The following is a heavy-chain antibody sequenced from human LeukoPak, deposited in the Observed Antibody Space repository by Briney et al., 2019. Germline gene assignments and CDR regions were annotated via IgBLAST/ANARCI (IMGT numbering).Heavy chain of an antibody. CDR1: GGSFSGYY. D-gene: IGHD3-22*01. Sequence: WETLSLTCAVYGGSFSGYYWSWIRQPPGKGLEWIGEINHSGSTNYNPSLKSRVTISVDMSKNQFSLRLSSVTAADTAVYYCASHYDSSGYYSYYWGQGTLVTVSS. CDR2: INHSGST. J-gene: IGHJ4*02. V-gene: IGHV4-34*01. CDR3: ASHYDSSGYYSYY.